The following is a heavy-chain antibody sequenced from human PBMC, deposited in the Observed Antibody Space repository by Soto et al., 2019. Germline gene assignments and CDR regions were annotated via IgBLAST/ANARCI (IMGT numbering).Heavy chain of an antibody. D-gene: IGHD2-21*02. J-gene: IGHJ5*02. CDR3: ARDSHCGGNSVSILLYP. V-gene: IGHV3-30-3*01. Sequence: QVQLVESGGGVVQPGRSLRLSCAASGFTFSSYAMHSVRQAPGKGLEWVAVISYDGSNKYYADSVKGRFTISRDYTKNTLSLQIHCLRAEDTAVYYCARDSHCGGNSVSILLYPWGQGTLVTVSS. CDR2: ISYDGSNK. CDR1: GFTFSSYA.